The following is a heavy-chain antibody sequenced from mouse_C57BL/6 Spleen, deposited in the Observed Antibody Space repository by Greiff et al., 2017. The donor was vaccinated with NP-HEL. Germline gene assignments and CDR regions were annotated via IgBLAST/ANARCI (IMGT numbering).Heavy chain of an antibody. CDR1: GYSITSGYY. Sequence: EVHLVESGPGLVKPSQSLSLTCSVTGYSITSGYYWNWIRQFPGNKLEWMGYISYDGSNNYNPSLKNRISITRDTSKNQFFLKLNSVTTEDTATYYCARDTNDYVYAMDYWGQGTSVTVSS. CDR3: ARDTNDYVYAMDY. D-gene: IGHD2-4*01. V-gene: IGHV3-6*01. CDR2: ISYDGSN. J-gene: IGHJ4*01.